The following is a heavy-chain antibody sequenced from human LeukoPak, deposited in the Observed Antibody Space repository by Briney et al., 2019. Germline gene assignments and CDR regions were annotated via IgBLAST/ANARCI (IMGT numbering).Heavy chain of an antibody. V-gene: IGHV1-69*05. Sequence: ASVKVSCKASGGTFSSYAISWVRQAPGQGLEWMGGIIPIFGTANYAQKFQGRVTITTDESTSTAYMELSSLRSEDTAVYYCARSKSIAASRWDYFDYWGQGTLVTVSS. CDR1: GGTFSSYA. J-gene: IGHJ4*02. CDR3: ARSKSIAASRWDYFDY. CDR2: IIPIFGTA. D-gene: IGHD6-6*01.